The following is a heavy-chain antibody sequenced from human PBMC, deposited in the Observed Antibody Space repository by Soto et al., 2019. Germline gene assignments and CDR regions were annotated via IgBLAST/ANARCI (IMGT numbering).Heavy chain of an antibody. CDR2: INHSGST. CDR1: GGSFSGYY. J-gene: IGHJ6*02. D-gene: IGHD3-10*01. Sequence: SETLSLTCAVYGGSFSGYYWSWIRQPPGKGLEWIGEINHSGSTNYNPSLKSRVTISVDTSKNQFSLKLSSVTAADTAVYYCARARLLWFGELFYYYGMDVWSQGTTVTVSS. CDR3: ARARLLWFGELFYYYGMDV. V-gene: IGHV4-34*01.